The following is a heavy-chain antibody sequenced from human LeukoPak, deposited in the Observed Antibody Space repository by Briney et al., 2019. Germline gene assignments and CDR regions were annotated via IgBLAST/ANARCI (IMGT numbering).Heavy chain of an antibody. CDR1: GGSISSSDW. CDR3: ARSKSSGWYLDY. J-gene: IGHJ4*02. D-gene: IGHD6-19*01. CDR2: IYHSGST. Sequence: KPSETLSLTCAVSGGSISSSDWCSWVRQPPGKGLEWIGEIYHSGSTNYNPSLKSRVTMSVDKSKNQFSLKLSSVTAADTAVYYCARSKSSGWYLDYWGQGTLVTVSS. V-gene: IGHV4-4*02.